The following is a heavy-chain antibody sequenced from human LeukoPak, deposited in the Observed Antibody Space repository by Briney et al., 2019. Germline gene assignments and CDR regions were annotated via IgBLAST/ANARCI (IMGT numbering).Heavy chain of an antibody. CDR1: GGSISSSNW. CDR2: IYHSGST. D-gene: IGHD2-15*01. Sequence: PSETLSLTCAVSGGSISSSNWWSWVRQPPGKGLEWIGEIYHSGSTNYNPSLKSRVTISVDKSKNQLSLKLSSVTAADTAVYYCAGPSYCSGGSCYPGAYGMDVWGKGTTVTVSS. V-gene: IGHV4-4*02. CDR3: AGPSYCSGGSCYPGAYGMDV. J-gene: IGHJ6*04.